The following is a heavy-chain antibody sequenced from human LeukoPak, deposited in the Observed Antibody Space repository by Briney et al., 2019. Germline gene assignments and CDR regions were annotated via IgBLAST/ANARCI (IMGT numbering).Heavy chain of an antibody. CDR2: FCSSSSTV. V-gene: IGHV3-48*02. CDR3: ARVRAVTTFRDAFDI. J-gene: IGHJ3*02. CDR1: GFTFSSYS. Sequence: PGGSLRLSCAASGFTFSSYSMNWVRQAPGKGLEWVSYFCSSSSTVYYADSVKGRFTISRDNAKNSLYLQMNSLTDEDTAVYYCARVRAVTTFRDAFDIWGQGTMVTVSS. D-gene: IGHD4-17*01.